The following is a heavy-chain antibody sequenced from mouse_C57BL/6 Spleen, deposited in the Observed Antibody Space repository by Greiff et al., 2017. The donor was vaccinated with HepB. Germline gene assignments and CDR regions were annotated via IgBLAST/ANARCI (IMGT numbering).Heavy chain of an antibody. D-gene: IGHD3-2*02. J-gene: IGHJ4*01. CDR3: ARKDSSGHRAMDY. V-gene: IGHV1-69*01. Sequence: QVQLQQPGAELVMPGASVKLSCKASGYTFTSYWIHWVKQRPGQGLEWIGEIDPSDSYTNYNQKFKGKSTLTVDKSSSTAYMQLSSLTSEDSAVSYCARKDSSGHRAMDYWGQGTTVTVSS. CDR2: IDPSDSYT. CDR1: GYTFTSYW.